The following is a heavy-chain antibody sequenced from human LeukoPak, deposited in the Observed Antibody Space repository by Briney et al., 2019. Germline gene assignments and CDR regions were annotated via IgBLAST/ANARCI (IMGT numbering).Heavy chain of an antibody. CDR2: ISNRGGST. CDR1: GFILSSYA. CDR3: AKDPPATS. J-gene: IGHJ4*02. Sequence: PGGSLRLSCAASGFILSSYAMSWVRQAPGKGLEWVSGISNRGGSTYYADSVKGRFTISRDNSKNTLYLQMNSLRAEDTAVYYCAKDPPATSWGQGTLVTVSS. V-gene: IGHV3-23*01. D-gene: IGHD5-12*01.